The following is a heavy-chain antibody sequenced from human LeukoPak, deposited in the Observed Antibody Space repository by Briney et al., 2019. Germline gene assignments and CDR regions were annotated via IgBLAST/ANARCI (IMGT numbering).Heavy chain of an antibody. CDR3: ARDGSYRSYYDYVWGSSYHRRGAFDI. D-gene: IGHD3-16*01. J-gene: IGHJ3*02. CDR2: IIPIFGTA. CDR1: GGTFSSYA. Sequence: SVKVSCKASGGTFSSYAISWVRQAPGQGLEWMGGIIPIFGTANYAQKFQGRVTITADKSTSTAYMELSSLRSEDTAVYYCARDGSYRSYYDYVWGSSYHRRGAFDIWGQGTMVTVSS. V-gene: IGHV1-69*06.